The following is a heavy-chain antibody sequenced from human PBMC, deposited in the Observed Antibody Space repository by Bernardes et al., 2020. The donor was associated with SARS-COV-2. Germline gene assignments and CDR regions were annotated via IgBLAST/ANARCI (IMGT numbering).Heavy chain of an antibody. CDR1: SGSMNDYF. CDR2: IQNSGST. Sequence: SETLSLTCTVSSGSMNDYFRHWIRQAPGKGLEWIGFIQNSGSTNYNPARESGVTMSVDTSKSQFSLKLSSRTGADTAFYYCAVNYGSWNWRYFFDDWGQGTLFAVSS. D-gene: IGHD3-10*01. V-gene: IGHV4-59*03. CDR3: AVNYGSWNWRYFFDD. J-gene: IGHJ4*02.